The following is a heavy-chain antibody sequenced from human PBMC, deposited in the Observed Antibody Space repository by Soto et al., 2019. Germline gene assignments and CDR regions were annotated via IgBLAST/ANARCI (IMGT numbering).Heavy chain of an antibody. CDR1: GYTFTTYG. CDR2: INTANGNT. D-gene: IGHD2-21*02. Sequence: QVQLVQSGAEVKKPGASVKVSCKASGYTFTTYGISWVRQAPGQGLEWMGWINTANGNTNFAQNFQGRVTMTTDTSTTTAYMELRSLRSEDTAVYYCARDRKPYCAGDCYSYYFDYWGQGSLVTVSS. V-gene: IGHV1-18*01. CDR3: ARDRKPYCAGDCYSYYFDY. J-gene: IGHJ4*02.